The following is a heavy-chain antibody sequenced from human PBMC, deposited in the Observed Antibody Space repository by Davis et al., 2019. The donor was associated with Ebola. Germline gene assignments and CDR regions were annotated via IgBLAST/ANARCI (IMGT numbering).Heavy chain of an antibody. CDR3: AREAEDYYGMDV. V-gene: IGHV3-7*01. CDR1: GFTFNTYW. Sequence: GGSLRLSCAASGFTFNTYWMNWVRQGPGKGLEWVANIKQDGSEKYYVDSVKGRFTISRDNAKNTLYLQMKSLRAEDTAVYYCAREAEDYYGMDVWGKGTTVTVSS. D-gene: IGHD6-19*01. CDR2: IKQDGSEK. J-gene: IGHJ6*04.